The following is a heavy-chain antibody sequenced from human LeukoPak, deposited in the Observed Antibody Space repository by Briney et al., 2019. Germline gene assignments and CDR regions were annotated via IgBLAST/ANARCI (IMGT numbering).Heavy chain of an antibody. CDR1: GGSFSGHY. Sequence: SETLSLTCAVYGGSFSGHYWSWIRQPPGKGLEWIGEINHSGSTNYNPSLKSRVTISVDTSKNQFSLKLSSVTAADTAVYYCARGRQRRYKNERNNWFDPWGQGTLVTVSS. CDR3: ARGRQRRYKNERNNWFDP. CDR2: INHSGST. V-gene: IGHV4-34*01. D-gene: IGHD5-24*01. J-gene: IGHJ5*02.